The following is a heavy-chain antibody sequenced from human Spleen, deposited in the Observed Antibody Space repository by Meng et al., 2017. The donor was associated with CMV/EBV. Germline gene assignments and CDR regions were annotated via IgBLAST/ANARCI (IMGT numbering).Heavy chain of an antibody. CDR2: IFYSGSA. V-gene: IGHV4-30-4*08. CDR1: GGSISSGINY. J-gene: IGHJ4*02. D-gene: IGHD3-22*01. Sequence: SETLSLTCTVSGGSISSGINYWAWIRQPPGKGLEWIGYIFYSGSAYYNPSLKSRVTISVDTSKNHFFLKLSSVTAADTAVYYCARGQYYYDSSGLVYWGQGTLVTVSS. CDR3: ARGQYYYDSSGLVY.